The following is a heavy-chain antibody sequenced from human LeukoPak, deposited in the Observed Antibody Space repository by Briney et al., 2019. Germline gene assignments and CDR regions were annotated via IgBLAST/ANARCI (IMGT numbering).Heavy chain of an antibody. CDR1: GFTFSSYA. Sequence: GGSLRLSCAASGFTFSSYAMGWVRQAPGKGLEWVSAISGSGGSTYYADSVKGRFTISRDNSKNTLYLQMNSLRAEDTAVYYCAKDLNSSSWYDTQGDYWGQGTLVTVSS. J-gene: IGHJ4*02. CDR2: ISGSGGST. V-gene: IGHV3-23*01. CDR3: AKDLNSSSWYDTQGDY. D-gene: IGHD6-13*01.